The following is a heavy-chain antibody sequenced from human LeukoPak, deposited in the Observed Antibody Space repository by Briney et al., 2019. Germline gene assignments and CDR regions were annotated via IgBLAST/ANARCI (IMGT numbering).Heavy chain of an antibody. V-gene: IGHV3-74*01. CDR1: GFTFDDCG. Sequence: GGSLRLSCAASGFTFDDCGMSWVRQAPGKGLVWVSRINNDGGVTTYADSVKGRFTISRDNAKNTLYLQMNSLRAEDTAVYYCARTGWFDPWGQGTLVTVSS. D-gene: IGHD3-10*01. CDR3: ARTGWFDP. J-gene: IGHJ5*02. CDR2: INNDGGVT.